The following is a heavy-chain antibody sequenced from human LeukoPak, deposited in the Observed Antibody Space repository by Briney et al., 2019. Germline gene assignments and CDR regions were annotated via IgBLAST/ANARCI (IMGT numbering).Heavy chain of an antibody. CDR2: IYSGGST. D-gene: IGHD2-15*01. V-gene: IGHV3-66*02. J-gene: IGHJ4*02. CDR1: GFTFSSYW. CDR3: ARESGGFDY. Sequence: PGGSLRLSCAASGFTFSSYWMSWVRQAPGRGLEWVSVIYSGGSTYYADSVKGRFTISRDNSKNTLYLQMNSLRAEDTAVYYCARESGGFDYWGQGTLVTVSS.